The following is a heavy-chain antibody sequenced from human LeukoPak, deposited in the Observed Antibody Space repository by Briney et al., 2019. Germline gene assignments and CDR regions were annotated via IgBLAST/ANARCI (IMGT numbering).Heavy chain of an antibody. V-gene: IGHV1-8*01. CDR2: MNPNSGNT. D-gene: IGHD2-15*01. J-gene: IGHJ4*02. CDR1: GYTFISYD. CDR3: ARDVAAAAGSYFDY. Sequence: ASVKVSCKASGYTFISYDINWVRQATGQGLEWMGWMNPNSGNTGYAQKFQGRVTMTRNTPISTAYMELSSLRSEDTAVYYCARDVAAAAGSYFDYWGQGTLVTVSS.